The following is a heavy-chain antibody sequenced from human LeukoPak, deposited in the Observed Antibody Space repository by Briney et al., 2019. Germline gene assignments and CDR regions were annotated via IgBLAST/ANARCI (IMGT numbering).Heavy chain of an antibody. CDR3: AKDRESYYCTSTGCYLDY. D-gene: IGHD2-2*01. J-gene: IGHJ4*02. CDR1: GFTFSSYG. V-gene: IGHV3-30*02. Sequence: GGSLRLSCAASGFTFSSYGMHWVRQAPGKGLEWVAFIRYDGSNKYYADSVKGRFTISRDNSKNTLYLQMNSLRAEDTAVYYCAKDRESYYCTSTGCYLDYWGQGTLVTVSS. CDR2: IRYDGSNK.